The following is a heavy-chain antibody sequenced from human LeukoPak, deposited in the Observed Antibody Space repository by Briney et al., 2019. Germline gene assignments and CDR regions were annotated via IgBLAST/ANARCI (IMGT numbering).Heavy chain of an antibody. CDR1: GFTFSSYA. J-gene: IGHJ4*02. CDR3: ATGYYDY. V-gene: IGHV3-21*01. CDR2: ITSSSNYI. D-gene: IGHD3-22*01. Sequence: GGSLRLSCAVSGFTFSSYAMSWVRQAPGKGLEWVSSITSSSNYINYADSVKGRFTISRDNAKNSLSLQMNSLRAEDTAVYYCATGYYDYWGQGSLVTVSS.